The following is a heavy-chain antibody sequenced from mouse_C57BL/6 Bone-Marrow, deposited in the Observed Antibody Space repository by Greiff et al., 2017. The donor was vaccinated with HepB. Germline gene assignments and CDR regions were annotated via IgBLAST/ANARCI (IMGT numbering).Heavy chain of an antibody. CDR2: ISDGGSYT. D-gene: IGHD4-1*01. CDR3: ARDDWDEGPPDY. Sequence: DVKLVESGGGLVKPGGSLKLSCAASGFTFSSYAMSWVRQTPEKRLEWVATISDGGSYTYYPDNVKGRFTISRDNAKNNLYLQMSHLKSEDTAMYYCARDDWDEGPPDYWGQGTTLTVSS. V-gene: IGHV5-4*01. CDR1: GFTFSSYA. J-gene: IGHJ2*01.